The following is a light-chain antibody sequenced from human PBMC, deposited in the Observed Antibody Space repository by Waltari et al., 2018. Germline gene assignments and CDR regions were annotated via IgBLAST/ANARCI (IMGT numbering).Light chain of an antibody. CDR1: TNDLGSYNY. Sequence: SALTQPRSVSGSPGQSVTISCTGTTNDLGSYNYVSWYQQHPGKAPKLIILDVTKWPCGVPERLSGSDAGNPASLTISGLRAKDEAEYYCCSYAGSYTWVFGGGTKLTVV. CDR3: CSYAGSYTWV. J-gene: IGLJ3*02. V-gene: IGLV2-11*01. CDR2: DVT.